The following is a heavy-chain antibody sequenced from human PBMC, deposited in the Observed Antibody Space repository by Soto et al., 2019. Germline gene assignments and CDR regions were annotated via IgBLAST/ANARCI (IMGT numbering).Heavy chain of an antibody. J-gene: IGHJ6*02. D-gene: IGHD4-17*01. Sequence: ERQLVESGGGLVQPGGSLRLSCAASGFTFSSYWMHWVRQAPGKGLVWVSRINSDGSSTSYADSVKGRFTISRDNAKNTLYLQMNSLRAEDTAVYYCARDLDYGDYYYGMDVWGQGTTVTVSS. CDR3: ARDLDYGDYYYGMDV. CDR1: GFTFSSYW. V-gene: IGHV3-74*01. CDR2: INSDGSST.